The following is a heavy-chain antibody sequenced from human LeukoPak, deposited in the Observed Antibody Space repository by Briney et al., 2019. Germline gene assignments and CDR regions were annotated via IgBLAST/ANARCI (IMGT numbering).Heavy chain of an antibody. CDR2: ISSSSSYI. J-gene: IGHJ4*02. D-gene: IGHD4-17*01. CDR3: AREYGDYVYYFDY. V-gene: IGHV3-21*01. Sequence: PGGSLRLSCAASGFTFSSCSMNWVRQAPGKGLEWVSSISSSSSYIYYADSVKGRFTISRDNAKNSLYLQMNSLRAEDTAVYYCAREYGDYVYYFDYWGQGTLVTVSS. CDR1: GFTFSSCS.